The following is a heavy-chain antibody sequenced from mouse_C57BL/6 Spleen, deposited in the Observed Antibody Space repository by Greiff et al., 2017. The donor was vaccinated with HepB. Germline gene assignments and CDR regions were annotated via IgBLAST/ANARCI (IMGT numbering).Heavy chain of an antibody. Sequence: QVQLQQSGAELVRPGASVKLSCKASGYTFTDYYINWVKQRPGQGLEWIARIYPGSGNTYYNEKFKGKATLTAEKSSSTAYMQLSSLTSEDSAVYFCARLGLRRGFAYWGQGTLVTVSA. J-gene: IGHJ3*01. D-gene: IGHD2-2*01. CDR1: GYTFTDYY. V-gene: IGHV1-76*01. CDR2: IYPGSGNT. CDR3: ARLGLRRGFAY.